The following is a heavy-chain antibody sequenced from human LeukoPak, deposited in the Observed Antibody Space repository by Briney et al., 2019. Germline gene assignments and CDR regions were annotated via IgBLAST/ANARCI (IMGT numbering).Heavy chain of an antibody. CDR3: ARFRPPYWYFDL. V-gene: IGHV3-33*01. Sequence: GGSLRLSCAASGFTFSTYGMHWVRQAPGKGLEWVAVIWSDGSNNYYADSLKGRFTISRDNSKNTLYLQMNSLRAEDTAVYYCARFRPPYWYFDLWGRGTLVTVSS. J-gene: IGHJ2*01. CDR1: GFTFSTYG. CDR2: IWSDGSNN.